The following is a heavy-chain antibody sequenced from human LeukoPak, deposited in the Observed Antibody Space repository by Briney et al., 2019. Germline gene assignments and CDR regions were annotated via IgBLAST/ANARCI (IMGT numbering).Heavy chain of an antibody. D-gene: IGHD2-8*01. CDR3: ARVLHAPYLIDS. CDR2: IYFSGST. CDR1: GVSISSYY. Sequence: SETLSLTCTVSGVSISSYYWSWIRQPPGKGLEWIGYIYFSGSTSYNPSLKSRVTISEDTSKNQFSLNLRSVTAADTAVYFCARVLHAPYLIDSWGQGTLVTVSS. V-gene: IGHV4-59*12. J-gene: IGHJ4*02.